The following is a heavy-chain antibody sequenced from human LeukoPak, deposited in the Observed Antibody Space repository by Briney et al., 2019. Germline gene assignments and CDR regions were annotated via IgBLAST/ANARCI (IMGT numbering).Heavy chain of an antibody. CDR2: IYYSGST. CDR1: GGSISSGGYY. Sequence: SKTLSLTCTVSGGSISSGGYYWSWIRQHPGKGLEWIGYIYYSGSTYYNPSLKSRVTISVDTSKNQFSLKLSSVTAADTAVYYCARAKLNSGYDPGYYMDVWGKGTTVTVSS. D-gene: IGHD5-12*01. CDR3: ARAKLNSGYDPGYYMDV. V-gene: IGHV4-31*03. J-gene: IGHJ6*03.